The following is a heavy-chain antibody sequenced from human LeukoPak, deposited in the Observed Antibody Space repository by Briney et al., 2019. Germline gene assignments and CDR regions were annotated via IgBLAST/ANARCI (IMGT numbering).Heavy chain of an antibody. Sequence: GGSLRLSCAASGFTFSSYAMSWVRQAPGKGLEWVSAISGSGGSTYYADSVKGRFTIFRDNSKNTLYLQMNSLRAEDTAVYYCAKDQLGFYYYDSSGYDPIDYWGQGTLVTVSS. CDR2: ISGSGGST. V-gene: IGHV3-23*01. D-gene: IGHD3-22*01. CDR1: GFTFSSYA. J-gene: IGHJ4*02. CDR3: AKDQLGFYYYDSSGYDPIDY.